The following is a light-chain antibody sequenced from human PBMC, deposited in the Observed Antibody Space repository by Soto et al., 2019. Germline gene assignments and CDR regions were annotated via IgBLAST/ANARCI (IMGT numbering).Light chain of an antibody. CDR2: AVN. J-gene: IGLJ2*01. CDR3: SSYAGSNNVI. CDR1: SSDIGGYNY. V-gene: IGLV2-8*01. Sequence: QSVLTQPPSASGSPGQSVTISCTGTSSDIGGYNYVSWYQQHPGKAPNLIIYAVNQRPSGVPDRFSGSKSGNTASLTFSGLQADDEADYYCSSYAGSNNVIFGGGTKLTVL.